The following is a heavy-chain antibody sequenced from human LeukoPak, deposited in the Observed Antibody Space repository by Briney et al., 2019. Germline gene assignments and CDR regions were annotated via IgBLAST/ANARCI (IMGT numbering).Heavy chain of an antibody. CDR3: ARNFRVLNWFDP. Sequence: ASVKVSCKASGYTFTSYGISWVRQAPGQGLEWMGWISAYNGNTNYAQKLQGRVTMTTDTSTSTAYMELRSLRPDDTAVYYCARNFRVLNWFDPWGQGTLVTVSS. V-gene: IGHV1-18*01. CDR2: ISAYNGNT. D-gene: IGHD3-3*01. J-gene: IGHJ5*02. CDR1: GYTFTSYG.